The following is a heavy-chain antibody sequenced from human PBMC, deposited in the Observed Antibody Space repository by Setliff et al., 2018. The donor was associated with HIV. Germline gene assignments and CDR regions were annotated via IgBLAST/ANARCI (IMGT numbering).Heavy chain of an antibody. J-gene: IGHJ4*02. CDR2: IYYSGST. CDR3: ARWHPPYGFWEEDY. D-gene: IGHD3-10*01. V-gene: IGHV4-39*01. CDR1: GDSIASSSYY. Sequence: SLTCTVSGDSIASSSYYWAWIRQPPGKGLEWIGNIYYSGSTYYNPSLKTRVTISVDGSKNQFSLKLKSVTAADTAVYYCARWHPPYGFWEEDYWGQGTLVTVSS.